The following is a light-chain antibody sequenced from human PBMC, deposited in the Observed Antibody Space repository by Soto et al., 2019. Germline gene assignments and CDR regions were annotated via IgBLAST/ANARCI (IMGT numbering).Light chain of an antibody. V-gene: IGKV3-20*01. CDR2: GSS. J-gene: IGKJ4*01. Sequence: VLTQSPGTLSLSPGQRATLSCRASQNIRSNYVAWYQQKPGQAPRLLIFGSSSTATGIPDRFSASGFGTDFTLTISRLEPEDFAVYYCQQYGYEPLTFGGGTKVDIK. CDR1: QNIRSNY. CDR3: QQYGYEPLT.